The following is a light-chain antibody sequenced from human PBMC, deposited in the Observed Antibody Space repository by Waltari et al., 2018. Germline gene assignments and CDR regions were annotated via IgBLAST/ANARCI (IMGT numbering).Light chain of an antibody. CDR2: ENE. CDR3: GTWDGSLSAWL. V-gene: IGLV1-51*02. CDR1: SSNIGNNL. J-gene: IGLJ2*01. Sequence: QSVLTQPPSVSAAPGQRVTISCSGSSSNIGNNLVSWYQQFPGTVPKLLIDENEPRPSAIPDRSSGSKSGTSATLTITGLQTGDEAEYYCGTWDGSLSAWLFGGGTKLTVL.